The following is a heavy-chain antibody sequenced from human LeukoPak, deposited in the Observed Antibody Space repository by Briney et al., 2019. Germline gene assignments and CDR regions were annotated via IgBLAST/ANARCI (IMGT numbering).Heavy chain of an antibody. V-gene: IGHV1-18*01. CDR3: ARDQAYSSGWLKSAYYYYGMDV. CDR2: ISANNDDT. D-gene: IGHD6-19*01. CDR1: GYTFINFG. J-gene: IGHJ6*02. Sequence: ASVKVSCKASGYTFINFGISWVRQAPGQGLEWMGWISANNDDTNYAQKVQGRVTMTTDTSTNTVYMELRSLRSDDTAVYYCARDQAYSSGWLKSAYYYYGMDVWGQGTTVTVSS.